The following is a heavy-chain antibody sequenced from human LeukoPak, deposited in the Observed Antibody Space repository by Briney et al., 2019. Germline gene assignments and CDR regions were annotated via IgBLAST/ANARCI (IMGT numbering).Heavy chain of an antibody. CDR1: GFTFTTYW. D-gene: IGHD3-10*01. CDR2: IKQDGTEE. CDR3: AKVAKYYYGSETYYFFEH. V-gene: IGHV3-7*01. J-gene: IGHJ4*02. Sequence: GGSLRLSCAASGFTFTTYWMSWVRQAPGKGLEWVANIKQDGTEEYYVDSVKGRFTISRDNAKNSLYLQMNSLRVEDTAVYYCAKVAKYYYGSETYYFFEHWGQGTPVTASS.